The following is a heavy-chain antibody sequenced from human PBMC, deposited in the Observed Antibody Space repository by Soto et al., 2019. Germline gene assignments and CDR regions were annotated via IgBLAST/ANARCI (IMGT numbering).Heavy chain of an antibody. D-gene: IGHD2-15*01. J-gene: IGHJ6*02. Sequence: QVQLVQSGADVKKPGSSVKVSCKAFGVTFSNYGISWVRQAPGQGLEYMGGIIPIFGTAKYAQKFQDRVTITADNPSTTTYMELSSLRSDDTAVYYCARDRDMVVEVAAGFGMDVWGQGTTVTVSS. V-gene: IGHV1-69*06. CDR1: GVTFSNYG. CDR2: IIPIFGTA. CDR3: ARDRDMVVEVAAGFGMDV.